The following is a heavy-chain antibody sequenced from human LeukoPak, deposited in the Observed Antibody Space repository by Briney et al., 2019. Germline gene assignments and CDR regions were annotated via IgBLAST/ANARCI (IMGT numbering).Heavy chain of an antibody. CDR3: SRGLDSRKLGY. CDR1: GASFNSDDQY. V-gene: IGHV4-31*03. Sequence: SETLSLTCTVSGASFNSDDQYWNWIRQSPGKGLEWIESIHPSGVLYNNPSLESRVTMSRDTSKNQFSLNLNSVTAADTAVYFYSRGLDSRKLGYWGQGILVTVSS. D-gene: IGHD3-22*01. J-gene: IGHJ4*02. CDR2: IHPSGVL.